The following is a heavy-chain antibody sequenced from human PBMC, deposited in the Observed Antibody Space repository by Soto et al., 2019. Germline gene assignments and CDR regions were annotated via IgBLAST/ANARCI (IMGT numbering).Heavy chain of an antibody. V-gene: IGHV1-69*13. CDR3: ARLSSIVATIRGYYYSGMDV. CDR1: GGTFSSYA. J-gene: IGHJ6*02. Sequence: ASVKVSCKASGGTFSSYAISWVRQAPGQGLEWMGGIIPIFGTANYAQKFQGRVTITADESTSTAYMELSSLRSEDTAVYYCARLSSIVATIRGYYYSGMDVWGQGTTVTVSS. CDR2: IIPIFGTA. D-gene: IGHD5-12*01.